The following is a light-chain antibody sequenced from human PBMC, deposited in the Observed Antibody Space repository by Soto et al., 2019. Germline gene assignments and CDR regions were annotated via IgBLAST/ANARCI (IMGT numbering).Light chain of an antibody. CDR1: QSVSSSY. Sequence: EIVLTQSPCTLSFSPGERATLSCRASQSVSSSYLAWYQQKPGQAPRLLIYDASNRATGIPDRFSGSGSGTDFTLTISRLEPEDFAVYYCQQYGSSPQTFGQGTKVEIK. V-gene: IGKV3-20*01. CDR3: QQYGSSPQT. J-gene: IGKJ1*01. CDR2: DAS.